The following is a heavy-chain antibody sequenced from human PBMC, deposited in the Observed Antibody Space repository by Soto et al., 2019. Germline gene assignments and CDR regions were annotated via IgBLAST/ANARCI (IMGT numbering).Heavy chain of an antibody. CDR3: ARGLLWFGEPWFDP. CDR2: INAGGGYT. J-gene: IGHJ5*02. Sequence: GASVKVSCKASGYSFTNYYMHWVRQAPGQGLEWMGTINAGGGYTTYAQRFQGRVTMTRDTSTSTVYMELSSLRSEDTAVYYCARGLLWFGEPWFDPWGQGTLVTVSS. CDR1: GYSFTNYY. D-gene: IGHD3-10*01. V-gene: IGHV1-46*01.